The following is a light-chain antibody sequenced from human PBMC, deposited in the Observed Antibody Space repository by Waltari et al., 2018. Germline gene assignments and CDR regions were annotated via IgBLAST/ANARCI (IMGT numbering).Light chain of an antibody. CDR1: QGISSY. CDR2: SAS. CDR3: QQLIHYLWT. J-gene: IGKJ1*01. Sequence: DIQLTQSPSFLSASVGDRVPITCRASQGISSYVAWYQQKPGKAPELLIYSASTVQSGVPSRFSASGAGTEFTLTISSLQPEDFATYHCQQLIHYLWTFGQGTKVEI. V-gene: IGKV1-9*01.